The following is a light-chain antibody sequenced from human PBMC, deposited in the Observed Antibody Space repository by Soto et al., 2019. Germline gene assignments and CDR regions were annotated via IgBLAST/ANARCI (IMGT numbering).Light chain of an antibody. CDR1: QSVSSY. CDR3: QQCSSWPLT. J-gene: IGKJ4*01. CDR2: DAS. V-gene: IGKV3-11*01. Sequence: EIVLSQSPATLSLSPGERATVSCRASQSVSSYLAWYQQKPGQAPRLLISDASNRDTGIPARFSGSGSGTDFTLTISSLEPEDFAVYYCQQCSSWPLTFGGGTKVEIK.